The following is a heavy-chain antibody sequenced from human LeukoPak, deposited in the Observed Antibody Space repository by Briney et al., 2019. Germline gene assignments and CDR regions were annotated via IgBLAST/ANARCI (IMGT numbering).Heavy chain of an antibody. J-gene: IGHJ6*03. Sequence: SVKVSCKASGGTFSSYAISWVRQAPGQGLEWMGGIIPIFGTANYAQKFQGRVTITADKSTSTAYMELSSLRSEDTAVYYCATLMRHSNYDYYYYYYMDVWGKGTTVTVSS. CDR3: ATLMRHSNYDYYYYYYMDV. CDR2: IIPIFGTA. CDR1: GGTFSSYA. V-gene: IGHV1-69*06. D-gene: IGHD4-11*01.